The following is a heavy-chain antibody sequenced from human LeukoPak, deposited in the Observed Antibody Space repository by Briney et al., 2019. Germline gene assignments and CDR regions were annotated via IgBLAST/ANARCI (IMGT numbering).Heavy chain of an antibody. J-gene: IGHJ6*03. D-gene: IGHD4-23*01. CDR2: IIPIFGTA. V-gene: IGHV1-69*13. CDR1: GYTFTSYG. Sequence: ASVKVSCKASGYTFTSYGISWVRQAPGQGLEWMGGIIPIFGTANYAQKFQGRVTITADESTSTAYMELSSLRSEDTAVYYCASGTTVVPNPYYYYYMDVWGKGTTVTVSS. CDR3: ASGTTVVPNPYYYYYMDV.